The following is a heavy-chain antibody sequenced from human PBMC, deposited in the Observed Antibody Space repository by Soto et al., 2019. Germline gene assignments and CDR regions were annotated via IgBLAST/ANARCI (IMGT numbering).Heavy chain of an antibody. V-gene: IGHV4-34*01. CDR3: ARLASGWQYYYFDF. CDR1: GGSFSPYF. CDR2: INHSGST. D-gene: IGHD6-19*01. J-gene: IGHJ2*01. Sequence: QVQLQQWGAGLLKTSETLSLTCAVYGGSFSPYFWSWIRQPPGKGLEWIGEINHSGSTNYNPSLTRRATLSVDTSKNQVSLKLTSVTAADTAVYYCARLASGWQYYYFDFWGRGTPVTVSS.